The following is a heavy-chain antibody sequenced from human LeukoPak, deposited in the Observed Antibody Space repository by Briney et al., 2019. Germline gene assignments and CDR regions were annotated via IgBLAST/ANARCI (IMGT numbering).Heavy chain of an antibody. CDR3: AKDIWERLVLGYYGMDV. J-gene: IGHJ6*02. CDR2: ISYDGATQ. Sequence: PGGSLRLSCAPSGFSFHSIGMHWVPQAPGKGLGWVPTISYDGATQYSADPVKGRFTIPRANSRTTLDLQMRSLTTEDTAVYYCAKDIWERLVLGYYGMDVWGQGTTVIVSS. CDR1: GFSFHSIG. V-gene: IGHV3-30*18. D-gene: IGHD6-19*01.